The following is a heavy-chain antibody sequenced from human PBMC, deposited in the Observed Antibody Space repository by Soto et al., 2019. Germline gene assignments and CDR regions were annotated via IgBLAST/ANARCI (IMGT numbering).Heavy chain of an antibody. D-gene: IGHD3-22*01. CDR3: ARQADHYDRNSFGY. CDR2: IYPGDSDT. Sequence: GESLKIYCKGSGYSFTTYWIGWVRQMPGKGLEGMGVIYPGDSDTRFSPSFQGQVTISVDMTISTAYLQWNSLKASDTAMYYCARQADHYDRNSFGYWGQGTLFTVSS. J-gene: IGHJ4*02. CDR1: GYSFTTYW. V-gene: IGHV5-51*01.